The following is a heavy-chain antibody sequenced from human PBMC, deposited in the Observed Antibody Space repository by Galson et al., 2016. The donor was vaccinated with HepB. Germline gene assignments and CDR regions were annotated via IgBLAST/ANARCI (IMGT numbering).Heavy chain of an antibody. CDR3: ARNGGGGPHTCDF. D-gene: IGHD3-16*01. Sequence: ETLSLTCSVSGYSITSGFFWGWIRQPPGKDLEWIGSIHHSGETYYNPSLRSRVIMSVDTTRSQFSLNMDSVTAADTAVYSCARNGGGGPHTCDFWTQGTLVTVSS. J-gene: IGHJ4*02. CDR2: IHHSGET. V-gene: IGHV4-38-2*01. CDR1: GYSITSGFF.